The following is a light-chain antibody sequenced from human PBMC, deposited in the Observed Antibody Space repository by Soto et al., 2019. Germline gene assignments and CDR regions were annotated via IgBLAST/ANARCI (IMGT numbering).Light chain of an antibody. Sequence: IERTQGPIRRKQSPGERATLSCRASQSVSRYLTWYQQKPGQAPRLLIYGASSMPTGIPDRFSGSGSGTDLALTINSLSPQACAIYYSEHPRSAVGTVARGTKVDIK. J-gene: IGKJ3*01. CDR1: QSVSRY. CDR3: EHPRSAVGT. CDR2: GAS. V-gene: IGKV3-20*01.